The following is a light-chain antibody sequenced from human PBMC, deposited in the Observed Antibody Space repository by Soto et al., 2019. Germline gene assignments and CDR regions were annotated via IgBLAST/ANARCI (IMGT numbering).Light chain of an antibody. J-gene: IGKJ1*01. Sequence: IQMTQSPPTRSASMGHSXRPTCRASQSISNSLAWYQQKPGKAPKLLIYDASSLESGVPSRFSGSGSGTEFTLTISSLQPDDFATYYCQPYNIYWTFGQGTKVDIK. CDR2: DAS. CDR3: QPYNIYWT. CDR1: QSISNS. V-gene: IGKV1-5*01.